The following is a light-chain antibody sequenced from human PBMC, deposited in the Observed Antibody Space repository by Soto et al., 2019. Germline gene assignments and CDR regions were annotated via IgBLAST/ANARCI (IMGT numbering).Light chain of an antibody. V-gene: IGKV1-39*01. J-gene: IGKJ2*01. Sequence: DLQMTQSPSSLSASVGDRVTITCRASQSISSYLNWYQQKPGKAPKVLIYAASSLQSGVPSRFSGSGSGTDFTLSISSLQPEDFATYSCQQSYSTPYTFGQGTKLEIK. CDR3: QQSYSTPYT. CDR1: QSISSY. CDR2: AAS.